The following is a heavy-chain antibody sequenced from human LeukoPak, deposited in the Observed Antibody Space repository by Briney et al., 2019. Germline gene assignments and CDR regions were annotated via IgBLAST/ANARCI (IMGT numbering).Heavy chain of an antibody. J-gene: IGHJ6*04. V-gene: IGHV3-48*03. CDR2: ISSSGSTM. CDR3: AELGITMIGGV. Sequence: RGSLRLSCAASGFTFSSYEMNWVRQAPGKVLEWVSYISSSGSTMYYADSVKGRFTISRDNAKNSLYLQMNSLRAEDTAVYYCAELGITMIGGVWGKGTTVTISS. D-gene: IGHD3-10*02. CDR1: GFTFSSYE.